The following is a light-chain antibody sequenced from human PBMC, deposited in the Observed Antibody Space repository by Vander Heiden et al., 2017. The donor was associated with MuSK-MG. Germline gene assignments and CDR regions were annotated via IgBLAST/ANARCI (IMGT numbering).Light chain of an antibody. CDR1: NIGRKS. CDR3: QVWDTVSDHLVV. Sequence: SYVLTQPPSVSVAPGPTATIPCGGNNIGRKSVHWYQRKPGQAPVLVVYDDSDRPSGIPERFSGSNSGNTATLTISTVEAGDEADYYCQVWDTVSDHLVVFGGGTKLTVL. J-gene: IGLJ2*01. V-gene: IGLV3-21*02. CDR2: DDS.